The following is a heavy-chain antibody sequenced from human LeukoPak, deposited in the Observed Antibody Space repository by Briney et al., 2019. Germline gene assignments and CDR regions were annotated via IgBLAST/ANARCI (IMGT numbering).Heavy chain of an antibody. D-gene: IGHD4-11*01. CDR1: GGFISSGGYY. V-gene: IGHV4-61*02. J-gene: IGHJ5*02. CDR2: IYTGGSS. Sequence: SETLSLTCSVSGGFISSGGYYWRWLRQPAGKGLESIVRIYTGGSSNYNPSLKSRVTMSVDTSKNQFSLKLTPVTAADTAVYYWARTSTVTTAFDLWGQGTLVTVSS. CDR3: ARTSTVTTAFDL.